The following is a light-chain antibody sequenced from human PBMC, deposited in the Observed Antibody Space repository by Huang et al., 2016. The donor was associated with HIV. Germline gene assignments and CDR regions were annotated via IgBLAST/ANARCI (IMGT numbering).Light chain of an antibody. V-gene: IGKV3-11*01. CDR1: QCVNSY. CDR2: DAS. J-gene: IGKJ5*01. Sequence: EIVLTQSPATLSLSPGVSATLSGRSSQCVNSYLAWYQKKPGQAPRLLIYDASSRATGIPARFSGSGSGTDFTLTINSLQPEDFTVYYCQQRSGWPPSITFGQGTRLEIK. CDR3: QQRSGWPPSIT.